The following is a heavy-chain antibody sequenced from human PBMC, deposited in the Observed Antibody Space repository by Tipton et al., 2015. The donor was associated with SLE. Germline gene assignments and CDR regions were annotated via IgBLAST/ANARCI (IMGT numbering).Heavy chain of an antibody. CDR3: AKDRYGGDFWSGYPFDY. CDR2: IYYSGST. CDR1: GGSISSGSYY. V-gene: IGHV4-61*10. J-gene: IGHJ4*02. Sequence: LRLSCTVSGGSISSGSYYWSWIRQPAGKGMEWIGYIYYSGSTNYNPSLKSRVTISVDTSKNQFSLKLSSVTAADTAVYYCAKDRYGGDFWSGYPFDYWGQGTLVTVSS. D-gene: IGHD3-3*01.